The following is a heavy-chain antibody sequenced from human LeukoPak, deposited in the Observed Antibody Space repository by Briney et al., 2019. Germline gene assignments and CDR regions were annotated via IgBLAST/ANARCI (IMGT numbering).Heavy chain of an antibody. CDR3: ARVRFEYRPGHSVPRGWFDP. CDR2: IIPIFGTA. Sequence: SVKVSCKASGGTFSSYAISWVRQAPGQGLEWMGGIIPIFGTANYAQKFQGRVTITADESTSTAYMELSSLRSEDTAVYYCARVRFEYRPGHSVPRGWFDPWGQGTLVTVSS. D-gene: IGHD5-18*01. J-gene: IGHJ5*02. CDR1: GGTFSSYA. V-gene: IGHV1-69*01.